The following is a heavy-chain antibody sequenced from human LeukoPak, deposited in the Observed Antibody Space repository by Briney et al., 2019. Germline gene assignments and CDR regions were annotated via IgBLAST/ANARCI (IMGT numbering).Heavy chain of an antibody. J-gene: IGHJ4*02. Sequence: GGSLRLSCVVSGFTVSNNYMSWVRQAPGKGLEWVSAISGSGGSTYYADSVKGRFTISRDNSKNTLYLQMNSLRAEDTAVYYCAKDGDIVVVPAALDYWGQGTLVTVSS. CDR2: ISGSGGST. CDR1: GFTVSNNY. D-gene: IGHD2-2*01. V-gene: IGHV3-23*01. CDR3: AKDGDIVVVPAALDY.